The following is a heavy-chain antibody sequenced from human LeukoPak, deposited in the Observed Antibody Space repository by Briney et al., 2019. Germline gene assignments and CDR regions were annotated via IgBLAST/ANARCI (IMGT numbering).Heavy chain of an antibody. CDR1: GFTFSTYT. CDR3: ARDQFSEMATDY. D-gene: IGHD5-24*01. J-gene: IGHJ4*02. CDR2: ISYDGSNK. Sequence: PGGSVRLSCAASGFTFSTYTIHWVRQAPGKGLEWVAVISYDGSNKYYADSVKGRFTISRDNSKNTLYLQMNSLRAEDTAVYYCARDQFSEMATDYWGQGTLVTVSS. V-gene: IGHV3-30-3*01.